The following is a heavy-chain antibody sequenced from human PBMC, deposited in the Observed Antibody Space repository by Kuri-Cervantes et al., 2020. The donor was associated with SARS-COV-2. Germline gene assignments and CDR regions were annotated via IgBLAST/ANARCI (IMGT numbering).Heavy chain of an antibody. J-gene: IGHJ3*02. CDR1: GGSISSGGYS. Sequence: SETLSLTCAVSGGSISSGGYSWSWIRQPPGKGLEWIGYIYYSGSTYYNPSPKSRVTISVDTSKNQFSLKLSSVTAADTAVYYCARAYCGGDCSDHDAFDIWGQGTMVTVSS. CDR3: ARAYCGGDCSDHDAFDI. V-gene: IGHV4-30-4*07. CDR2: IYYSGST. D-gene: IGHD2-21*02.